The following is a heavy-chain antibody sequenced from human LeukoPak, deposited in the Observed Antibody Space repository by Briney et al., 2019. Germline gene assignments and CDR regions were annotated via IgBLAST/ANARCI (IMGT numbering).Heavy chain of an antibody. CDR2: IYYSGST. V-gene: IGHV4-59*08. CDR3: ARHVWLQPFDY. D-gene: IGHD3-9*01. CDR1: GGSMNSYY. Sequence: SETLSLTCSVSGGSMNSYYWSWIRQSPGKGLEWIGYIYYSGSTNYSPSLKSRVTISLDTPKNQFSLKLSSVTAADTAVYYCARHVWLQPFDYWGQGTLVTVSS. J-gene: IGHJ4*02.